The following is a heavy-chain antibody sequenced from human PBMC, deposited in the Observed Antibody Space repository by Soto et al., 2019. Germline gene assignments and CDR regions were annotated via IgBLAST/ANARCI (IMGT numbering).Heavy chain of an antibody. D-gene: IGHD2-2*03. CDR2: IVVGSGNT. V-gene: IGHV1-58*01. CDR3: AAVDPGGYYGMDV. CDR1: GFTFTSSA. Sequence: SVKVSCKASGFTFTSSAVQWVRQARGQRLEWIGWIVVGSGNTNYAQKFQERVTITRDMSTSTAYMELSSLRSEDTAVYYCAAVDPGGYYGMDVWGQGTTVNVSS. J-gene: IGHJ6*02.